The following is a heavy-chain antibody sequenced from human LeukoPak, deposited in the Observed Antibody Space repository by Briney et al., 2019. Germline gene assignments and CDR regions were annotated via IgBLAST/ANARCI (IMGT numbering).Heavy chain of an antibody. CDR1: GGSISSGDYY. V-gene: IGHV4-61*08. D-gene: IGHD2-15*01. CDR3: AREHCSGGSCYSEGYYFDY. CDR2: IYYSGST. Sequence: SQTLSLTCTVSGGSISSGDYYWSWIRQPPGKELEWIGYIYYSGSTDYNPSLKSRVTISVDTSKNQFSLKLSSVTAADTAVYYCAREHCSGGSCYSEGYYFDYWGQGTLVTVSS. J-gene: IGHJ4*02.